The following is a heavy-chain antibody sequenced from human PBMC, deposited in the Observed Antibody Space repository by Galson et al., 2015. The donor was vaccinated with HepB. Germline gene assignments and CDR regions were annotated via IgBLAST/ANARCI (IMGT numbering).Heavy chain of an antibody. J-gene: IGHJ6*02. CDR3: ARGEYSSSWYEHYYYGMDV. V-gene: IGHV3-30-3*01. CDR1: GFTFSSYA. CDR2: ISYDGSNK. D-gene: IGHD6-13*01. Sequence: SLRLSCAASGFTFSSYAMHWVRQAPGKGLEWVAVISYDGSNKYYADSVKGRFTISRDNSKNTLYLQMNSLRAEDTAVYYCARGEYSSSWYEHYYYGMDVWGQGTTVTVSS.